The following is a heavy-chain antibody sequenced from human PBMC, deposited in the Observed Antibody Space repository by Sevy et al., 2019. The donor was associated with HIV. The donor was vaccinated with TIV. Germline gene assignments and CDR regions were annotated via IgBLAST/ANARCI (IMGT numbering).Heavy chain of an antibody. D-gene: IGHD2-8*01. CDR2: ISFDGRNK. CDR1: GFTFADHA. J-gene: IGHJ4*02. Sequence: GGSLRLSCAASGFTFADHAFHWVRQAPGKGLEWVAIISFDGRNKRVAESVKGRFTISRDDSKGTVYLQMTSLRPGDAAVYYCARDHCTDGACFRSGYFDYWGQGTLVTVSS. V-gene: IGHV3-30*04. CDR3: ARDHCTDGACFRSGYFDY.